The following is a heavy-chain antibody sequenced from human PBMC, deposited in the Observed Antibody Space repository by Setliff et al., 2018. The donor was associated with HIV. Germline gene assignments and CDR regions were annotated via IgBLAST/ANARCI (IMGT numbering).Heavy chain of an antibody. CDR3: ARGVAAY. V-gene: IGHV4-59*08. D-gene: IGHD2-15*01. CDR1: GGSISNYY. Sequence: SETLSLTCTVSGGSISNYYWSWIRQPPGKGLEWIGYIYYSGSTNYNPSLKNRVTISIDTSKNQFSLKLSSVTAADTAVYYCARGVAAYWGQGTLVTVSS. CDR2: IYYSGST. J-gene: IGHJ4*02.